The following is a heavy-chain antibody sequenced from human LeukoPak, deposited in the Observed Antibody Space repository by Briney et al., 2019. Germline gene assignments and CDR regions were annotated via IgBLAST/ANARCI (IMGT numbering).Heavy chain of an antibody. V-gene: IGHV1-3*01. J-gene: IGHJ6*04. D-gene: IGHD2-2*01. CDR2: INAGNGNT. CDR1: GYTFTSYA. Sequence: ASVKVSCKASGYTFTSYAMHWVRQAPGQRLEWMGWINAGNGNTKYSQKFQGSVTITRDTSASTAYMELSSLRSEDTAVYYCARAPVVPAALYYYYYGMDVWGKGTTVTVSS. CDR3: ARAPVVPAALYYYYYGMDV.